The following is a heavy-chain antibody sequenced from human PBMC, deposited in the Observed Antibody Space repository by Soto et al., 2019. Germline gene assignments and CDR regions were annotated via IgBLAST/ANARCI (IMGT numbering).Heavy chain of an antibody. CDR3: AREGTSNHNYIDT. Sequence: LSLTSTVSGSSLSYGGYYLSWLRQQPGKGPEWIGYVDFTGATYDNPSLKSRLSLSVETSKNQFSLKLTSVTAADMAVYYCAREGTSNHNYIDTWGPGTLAQVSS. V-gene: IGHV4-31*03. J-gene: IGHJ5*02. CDR1: GSSLSYGGYY. D-gene: IGHD1-1*01. CDR2: VDFTGAT.